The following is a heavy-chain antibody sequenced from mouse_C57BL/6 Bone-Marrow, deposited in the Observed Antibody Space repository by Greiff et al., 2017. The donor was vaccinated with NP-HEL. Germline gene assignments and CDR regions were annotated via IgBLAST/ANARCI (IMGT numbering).Heavy chain of an antibody. V-gene: IGHV1-18*01. CDR1: GYTFTDYN. CDR2: INPNNGGT. D-gene: IGHD1-1*01. Sequence: VQLKESGPELVKPGASVKIPCKASGYTFTDYNMDWVKQSHGKSLEWIGDINPNNGGTIYNQKFKGKATLTVDKSSSTAYMELRSLTSEDTAVYYCARPYGSSSYWYFDVWGTGTTVTVSS. J-gene: IGHJ1*03. CDR3: ARPYGSSSYWYFDV.